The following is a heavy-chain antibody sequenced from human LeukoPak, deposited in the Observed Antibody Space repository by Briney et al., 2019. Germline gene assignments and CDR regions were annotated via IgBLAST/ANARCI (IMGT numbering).Heavy chain of an antibody. Sequence: GGSLRLSCAASGFTFSSYGMHWVRQAPGKGLEWVAFIRYDGSNKYYADSVKGRFTISRDNSKNTLYLQMNSPRAEDTAVYYCALWFGELFDYWGQGTLVTVSS. CDR2: IRYDGSNK. J-gene: IGHJ4*02. D-gene: IGHD3-10*01. CDR1: GFTFSSYG. CDR3: ALWFGELFDY. V-gene: IGHV3-30*02.